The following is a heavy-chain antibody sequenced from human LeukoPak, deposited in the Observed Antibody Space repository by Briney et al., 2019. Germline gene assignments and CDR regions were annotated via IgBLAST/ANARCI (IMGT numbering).Heavy chain of an antibody. CDR3: ARRGGIHLDYSDY. CDR1: GFTFSSFG. Sequence: GGSLRLSCAASGFTFSSFGVHWVRQAPGKGLEWVAVIWYDGSNKYYADSVKGRFTISRDNSKNTLYLQMNSLRAEDTAVYYCARRGGIHLDYSDYWGQGSLVTVSS. D-gene: IGHD3-16*01. CDR2: IWYDGSNK. V-gene: IGHV3-33*01. J-gene: IGHJ4*02.